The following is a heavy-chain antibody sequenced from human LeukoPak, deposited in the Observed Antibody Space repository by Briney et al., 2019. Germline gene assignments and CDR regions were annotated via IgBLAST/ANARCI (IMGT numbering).Heavy chain of an antibody. CDR1: GGSISSYY. Sequence: SETLSLTCTVSGGSISSYYWSWIRQPPGKGLEWIGYIYYSGSTNYNPSLKSRVTISVDTSKNQFPLKLSSVTAADTAVYYCARVGWGMVRGVTGYYFDYWGQGTLVTVSS. D-gene: IGHD3-10*01. CDR2: IYYSGST. CDR3: ARVGWGMVRGVTGYYFDY. J-gene: IGHJ4*02. V-gene: IGHV4-59*01.